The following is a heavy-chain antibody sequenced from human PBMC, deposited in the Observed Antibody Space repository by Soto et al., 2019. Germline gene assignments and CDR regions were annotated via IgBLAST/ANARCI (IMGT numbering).Heavy chain of an antibody. Sequence: SETMSLTCTVSGGSISSGGYYWSWIRQHPGKGLEWIGYIYYSGSTYYNPSLKSRVTISVDTSKNQFSLKLSSVTAADTAVYYCARAPFMMSMGFDYWGQGTLVTVS. CDR3: ARAPFMMSMGFDY. CDR2: IYYSGST. D-gene: IGHD3-16*01. CDR1: GGSISSGGYY. J-gene: IGHJ4*02. V-gene: IGHV4-31*03.